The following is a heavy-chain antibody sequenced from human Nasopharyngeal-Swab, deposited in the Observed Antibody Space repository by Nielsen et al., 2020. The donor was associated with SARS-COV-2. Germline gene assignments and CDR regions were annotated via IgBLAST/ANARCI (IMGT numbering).Heavy chain of an antibody. CDR1: GFTFSSYW. CDR2: IKQDGSEK. J-gene: IGHJ6*02. Sequence: GGSLRLSCAASGFTFSSYWMSWVRQAPGKGLEWVANIKQDGSEKYYVDSVKGRFTISRDNAKNSLYLQMNSLRAEDTAVYYCARVGLGVTTPGLWGAHYYGMDVWGQGTTVTVSS. V-gene: IGHV3-7*01. D-gene: IGHD4-17*01. CDR3: ARVGLGVTTPGLWGAHYYGMDV.